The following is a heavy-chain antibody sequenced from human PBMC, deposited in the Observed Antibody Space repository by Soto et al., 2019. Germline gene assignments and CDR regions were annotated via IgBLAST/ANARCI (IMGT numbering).Heavy chain of an antibody. CDR1: GCSFSSYA. J-gene: IGHJ4*02. CDR3: ARDYYKYYDSSGYYRSPAY. D-gene: IGHD3-22*01. CDR2: ISYDGSDK. V-gene: IGHV3-30-3*01. Sequence: GGSLSLACAAAGCSFSSYAMRWARQAPGKGLEWVALISYDGSDKDYADSVKGRFTISRDNSRNTLFLQMNSLRAEDTAVYYCARDYYKYYDSSGYYRSPAYWGQGTLVTVSS.